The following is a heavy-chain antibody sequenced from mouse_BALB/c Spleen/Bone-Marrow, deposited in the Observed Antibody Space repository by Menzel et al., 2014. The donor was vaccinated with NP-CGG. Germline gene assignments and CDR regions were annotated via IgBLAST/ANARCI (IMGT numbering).Heavy chain of an antibody. Sequence: EVMLVESGGGLVKLGGSLKLSCAASGFTFSSYYMSWVRQTPEKRLELVAAINSNGGSTYYPDTVKGRFTISRDNAKNTLYLQMSSLKSEDTALYYCARRGWDGYFDYWAKAPLSQSPQ. CDR2: INSNGGST. J-gene: IGHJ2*01. V-gene: IGHV5-6-2*01. D-gene: IGHD4-1*01. CDR3: ARRGWDGYFDY. CDR1: GFTFSSYY.